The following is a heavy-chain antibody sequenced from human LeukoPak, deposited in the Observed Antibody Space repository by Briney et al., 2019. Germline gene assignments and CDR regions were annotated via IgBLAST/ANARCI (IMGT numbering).Heavy chain of an antibody. CDR2: ISSRNTPI. V-gene: IGHV3-48*04. CDR3: ARGGPGYGGFDY. J-gene: IGHJ4*02. Sequence: GGSLRLSCAASRFTFSNYNMNWVRQAPGKGLEWVSYISSRNTPIFYADSVKGRLTISRDNAKNSLYLQMNSLRAEDTAVYYCARGGPGYGGFDYWGQGTLVTVSS. CDR1: RFTFSNYN. D-gene: IGHD3-16*01.